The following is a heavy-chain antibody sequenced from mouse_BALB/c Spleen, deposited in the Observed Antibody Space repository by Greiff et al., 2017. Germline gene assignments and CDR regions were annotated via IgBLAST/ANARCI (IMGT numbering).Heavy chain of an antibody. D-gene: IGHD2-4*01. CDR2: ISSGSSTI. J-gene: IGHJ1*01. Sequence: EVKVVESGGGLVKPGGSLKLSCAASGFTFSSFGMHWVRQAPEKGLEWVAYISSGSSTIYYADTVKGRFTISRDNPKNTLFLQMTSLRSEDTAMYYCARGYDYDWYFDVWGAGTTVTVSS. CDR1: GFTFSSFG. CDR3: ARGYDYDWYFDV. V-gene: IGHV5-17*02.